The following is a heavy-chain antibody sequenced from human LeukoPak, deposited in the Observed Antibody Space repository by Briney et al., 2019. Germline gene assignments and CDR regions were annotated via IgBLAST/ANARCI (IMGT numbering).Heavy chain of an antibody. CDR2: IYYSGST. CDR3: ARRLSYYYDISGYPSDY. D-gene: IGHD3-22*01. V-gene: IGHV4-39*01. Sequence: SETLSLTCTVSGGSISSSSYYWGWIRQPPGKGLEWIGSIYYSGSTHYHPSLKSPVTISVDTSKNQFSLKPSSVTAADTAVYYCARRLSYYYDISGYPSDYWGQGTLVNVSS. J-gene: IGHJ4*02. CDR1: GGSISSSSYY.